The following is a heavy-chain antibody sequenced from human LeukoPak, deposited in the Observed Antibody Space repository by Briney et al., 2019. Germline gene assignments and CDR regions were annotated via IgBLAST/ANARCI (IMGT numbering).Heavy chain of an antibody. V-gene: IGHV4-59*01. CDR1: GGSIRSYY. CDR2: IYYIGST. CDR3: ARVVAAATYYFDY. J-gene: IGHJ4*02. D-gene: IGHD6-13*01. Sequence: SETLSPTCTVSGGSIRSYYWSWVRQPPGRGLEWIGSIYYIGSTKYNPSLKSRVTISVDTSKNQFSLKLTSVTAADTAVYYCARVVAAATYYFDYWGQGTLVTVSS.